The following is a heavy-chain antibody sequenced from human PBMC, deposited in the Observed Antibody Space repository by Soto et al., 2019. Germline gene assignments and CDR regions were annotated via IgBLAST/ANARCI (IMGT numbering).Heavy chain of an antibody. Sequence: PGGSLRLSCAASGFTFSSYAMHWVRRAPGKGLEWVAVISYDGSNKYYADSVKGRFTISRDNSKNTLYLQMNSLRAEDTAVYYCARASCSGGSCWGYGMDVWGQGTTVTVSS. V-gene: IGHV3-30-3*01. CDR3: ARASCSGGSCWGYGMDV. CDR2: ISYDGSNK. D-gene: IGHD2-15*01. J-gene: IGHJ6*02. CDR1: GFTFSSYA.